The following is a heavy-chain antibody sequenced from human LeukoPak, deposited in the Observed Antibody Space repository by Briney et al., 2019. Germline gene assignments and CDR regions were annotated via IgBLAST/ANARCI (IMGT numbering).Heavy chain of an antibody. D-gene: IGHD6-13*01. J-gene: IGHJ3*02. CDR1: GFTLSSYT. CDR2: ISSSSSYI. CDR3: AREVSAAGRGDAFDI. V-gene: IGHV3-21*01. Sequence: GGSLRLSCAASGFTLSSYTMNWVRQAPGKGLEWVSSISSSSSYIYYADSVKGRFTISRDNAKNSLYLQMNSLRAEDTAVYYCAREVSAAGRGDAFDIWGQGTMVTVSS.